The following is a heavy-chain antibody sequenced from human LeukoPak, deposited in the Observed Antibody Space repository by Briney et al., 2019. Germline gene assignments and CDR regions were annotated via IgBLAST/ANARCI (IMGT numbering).Heavy chain of an antibody. CDR3: AREVGPLLWFGELLCYMDV. Sequence: SETLSLTCTVSGGSISSDNYYWGWIRQPPGKGLEFIGSIYYSGSTYYNPSLKSRVTISVDTSKNQFSLKLSSVTAADTAVYYCAREVGPLLWFGELLCYMDVWGKGTTVTISS. V-gene: IGHV4-39*07. CDR2: IYYSGST. CDR1: GGSISSDNYY. D-gene: IGHD3-10*01. J-gene: IGHJ6*03.